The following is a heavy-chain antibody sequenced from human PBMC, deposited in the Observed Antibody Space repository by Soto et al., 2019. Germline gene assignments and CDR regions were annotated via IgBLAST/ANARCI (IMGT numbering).Heavy chain of an antibody. D-gene: IGHD2-2*01. V-gene: IGHV1-69*13. Sequence: ASVKVSCKASGGTFSNYVFNWVRQAPGEGLEWMGGIIPIFVATEFAQKFQGRVTITADESTSTVFLRLSNLKIEDTAVYYCAKAMVESTSDFYNYGMDVWGQGTTVTVSS. CDR2: IIPIFVAT. CDR1: GGTFSNYV. J-gene: IGHJ6*02. CDR3: AKAMVESTSDFYNYGMDV.